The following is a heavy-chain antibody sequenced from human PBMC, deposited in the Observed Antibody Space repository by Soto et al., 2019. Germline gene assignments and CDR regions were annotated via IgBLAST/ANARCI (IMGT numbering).Heavy chain of an antibody. J-gene: IGHJ1*01. CDR2: INPNSGGT. D-gene: IGHD2-21*02. CDR1: GYTFTGYY. Sequence: ASVKVSCKASGYTFTGYYMYWVRQAPGQGLEWMGWINPNSGGTNYAQKFQGWVTMTRDTSISTAYMELSRLRSDDTAVYYCARGHIVVVTAYVAEYFQHWGQGTLVTVSS. V-gene: IGHV1-2*04. CDR3: ARGHIVVVTAYVAEYFQH.